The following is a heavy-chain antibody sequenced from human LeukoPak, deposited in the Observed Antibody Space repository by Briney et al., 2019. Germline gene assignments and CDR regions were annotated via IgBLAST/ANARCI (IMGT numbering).Heavy chain of an antibody. CDR2: IWFHGGEI. CDR3: VRGSGGNGYGYWGDF. J-gene: IGHJ4*02. Sequence: PGGSLRLSCAASGFTFSHYGMHWVRQAPGMGLEWVAVIWFHGGEIHYPDPVKGRFTISRDNSKNTLYLQMDNLRADDTAVYYCVRGSGGNGYGYWGDFWGQGTLVTVSP. V-gene: IGHV3-33*01. D-gene: IGHD2-15*01. CDR1: GFTFSHYG.